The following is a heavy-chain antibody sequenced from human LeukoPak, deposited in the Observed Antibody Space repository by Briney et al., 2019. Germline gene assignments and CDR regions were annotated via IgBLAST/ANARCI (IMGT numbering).Heavy chain of an antibody. V-gene: IGHV3-66*02. CDR3: ARDRRTGRRIGYYYYMDV. D-gene: IGHD1-14*01. CDR2: IYSGGST. Sequence: GGSLRLSCAASGFTVSSNYMSWVRPAPGKGLEWVSVIYSGGSTYYADSVKCRFTISRDNSKNTLYLQMNSLRAEDTAVYYCARDRRTGRRIGYYYYMDVWGKGTTVTVSS. CDR1: GFTVSSNY. J-gene: IGHJ6*03.